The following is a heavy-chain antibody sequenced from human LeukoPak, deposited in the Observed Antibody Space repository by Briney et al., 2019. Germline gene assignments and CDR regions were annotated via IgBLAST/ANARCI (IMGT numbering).Heavy chain of an antibody. CDR2: IYTSGST. CDR3: ASLYYDFWSGYADY. J-gene: IGHJ4*02. V-gene: IGHV4-61*02. CDR1: GGSISSGSYY. D-gene: IGHD3-3*01. Sequence: SETLSLTCTVSGGSISSGSYYWSWIRQPAGKGLEWIGRIYTSGSTNYNPSLKSRVTISVDTSKNQFSLKLSSVTAADTAVYYCASLYYDFWSGYADYWGQGTLVTVSS.